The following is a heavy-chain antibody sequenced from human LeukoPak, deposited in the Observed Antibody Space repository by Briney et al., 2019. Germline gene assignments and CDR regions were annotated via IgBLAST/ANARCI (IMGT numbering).Heavy chain of an antibody. CDR2: IDIPGNT. V-gene: IGHV3-13*01. Sequence: GGSLRLSCAASGFTLSYYDMHWVRQSTGKGLEWVSGIDIPGNTYYPDSVKGRFTMSRESAKNSLYLQMNSLRAGDTAVYYCARVGYCSTTSCYWRAFDYWGQGTLVTVSS. J-gene: IGHJ4*02. CDR3: ARVGYCSTTSCYWRAFDY. CDR1: GFTLSYYD. D-gene: IGHD2-2*01.